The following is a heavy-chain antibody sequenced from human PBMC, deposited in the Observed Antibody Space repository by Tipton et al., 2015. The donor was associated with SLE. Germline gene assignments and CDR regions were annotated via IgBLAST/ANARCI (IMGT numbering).Heavy chain of an antibody. D-gene: IGHD3-10*01. CDR3: ARTSGSYMDY. CDR1: GGSVNSGSYY. CDR2: IYHSGGT. V-gene: IGHV4-61*01. Sequence: TLSLTCTVSGGSVNSGSYYWSCIRQPPGKGLEWIGYIYHSGGTNHSPSLRSRLTTSVDTSKNQFSLRLSSVTAADTAVYYCARTSGSYMDYWGQGTLVTVSS. J-gene: IGHJ4*02.